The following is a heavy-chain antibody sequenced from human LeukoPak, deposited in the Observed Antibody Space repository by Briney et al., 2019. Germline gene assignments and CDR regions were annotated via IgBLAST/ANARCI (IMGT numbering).Heavy chain of an antibody. D-gene: IGHD4-23*01. Sequence: PGGSLRLSCAASGFTFTTYWMSWVRQAPGKGLEWVGRIKTETEGGTRDYAAPVKGRFSISGDDSKNTLYLQMSSLKTEDTAVYYCTTEFGGQGYWGQGTLVTVSA. CDR1: GFTFTTYW. CDR3: TTEFGGQGY. J-gene: IGHJ4*02. CDR2: IKTETEGGTR. V-gene: IGHV3-15*01.